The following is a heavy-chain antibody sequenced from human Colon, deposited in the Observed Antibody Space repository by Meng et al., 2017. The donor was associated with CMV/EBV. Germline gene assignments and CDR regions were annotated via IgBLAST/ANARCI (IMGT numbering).Heavy chain of an antibody. D-gene: IGHD3-3*01. CDR2: MSTYNNNDI. CDR1: GYMFSNFG. Sequence: ASVKVSCKASGYMFSNFGVAWVRQAPGQGPEWMGWMSTYNNNDIIYAEKFRGRLTMTTDTSTNTAYMELRSLASDDTAVYYCARGGHYDFWSGYYLNYYYYYGMDVWGQGTTVTVSS. CDR3: ARGGHYDFWSGYYLNYYYYYGMDV. V-gene: IGHV1-18*01. J-gene: IGHJ6*02.